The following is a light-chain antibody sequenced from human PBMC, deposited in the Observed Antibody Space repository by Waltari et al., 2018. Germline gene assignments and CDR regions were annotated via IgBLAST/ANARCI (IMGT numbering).Light chain of an antibody. J-gene: IGKJ4*01. V-gene: IGKV1-5*03. Sequence: DIQMTQSPSTLSASVGDRVTITCRASQSISVWLAWYQQKPGRAPKLLIFRASSLESGVPSRFSGSGPGTEFTLTISSLQPDDFATYYCQQYDSYSTTFGGGTKVEIK. CDR2: RAS. CDR1: QSISVW. CDR3: QQYDSYSTT.